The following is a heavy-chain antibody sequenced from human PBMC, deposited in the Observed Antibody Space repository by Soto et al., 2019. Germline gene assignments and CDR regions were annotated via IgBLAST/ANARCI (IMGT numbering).Heavy chain of an antibody. J-gene: IGHJ6*02. CDR2: IKQDGSEQ. CDR1: GFTISGYW. V-gene: IGHV3-7*05. Sequence: ELQLVESGGGLVQRGGSLRLSCAASGFTISGYWMSWVRQAPGKGLEWVANIKQDGSEQFYVDSVKGRFTISRDNAKNSLYLQMNSLRAEATAVYYCAREAVWGQGTTVTVSS. CDR3: AREAV.